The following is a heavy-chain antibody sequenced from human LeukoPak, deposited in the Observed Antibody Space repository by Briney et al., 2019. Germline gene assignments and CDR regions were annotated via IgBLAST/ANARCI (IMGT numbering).Heavy chain of an antibody. J-gene: IGHJ4*02. D-gene: IGHD1-26*01. Sequence: ASVKVSCKASGYTFTGYYMHWLRQAPGQGLEWMGWINPNSGGTNYAQKFQGRVTMTRDTSISTAYMELSRLRSDDTAVYYCARTVGGSYSPRFDYWGQGTLVTVSS. V-gene: IGHV1-2*02. CDR3: ARTVGGSYSPRFDY. CDR1: GYTFTGYY. CDR2: INPNSGGT.